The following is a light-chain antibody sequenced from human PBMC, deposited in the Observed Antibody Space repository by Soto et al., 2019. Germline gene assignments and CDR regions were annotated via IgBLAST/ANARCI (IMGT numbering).Light chain of an antibody. CDR3: QQRSNWPPST. CDR1: QTVSSRF. CDR2: DAS. V-gene: IGKV3-11*01. Sequence: EIVLTQSPGTLSLSPGERATLACRASQTVSSRFLAWYQQKPGQAPRLPIYDASNRATGIPARFSGSGSGTDFTLTISSLEPEAFAVYYCQQRSNWPPSTFGQGTKVDIK. J-gene: IGKJ2*01.